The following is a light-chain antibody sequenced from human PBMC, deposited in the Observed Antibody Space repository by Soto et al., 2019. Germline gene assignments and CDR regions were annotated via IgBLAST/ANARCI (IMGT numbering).Light chain of an antibody. V-gene: IGKV1-39*01. CDR1: QSINSY. CDR2: AAS. Sequence: IQMTQSPSSLSASVGDRVTITCRASQSINSYLNWYQQKPGKAPKVLIYAASNLQSGVPSRFSGSGSGTDFTLTNTSLQPEDSATYYCQQSFSSWTFGEGTKVEIK. CDR3: QQSFSSWT. J-gene: IGKJ1*01.